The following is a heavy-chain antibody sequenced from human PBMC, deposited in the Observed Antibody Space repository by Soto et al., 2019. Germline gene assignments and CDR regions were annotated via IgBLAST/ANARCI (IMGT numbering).Heavy chain of an antibody. V-gene: IGHV3-30*03. J-gene: IGHJ4*02. D-gene: IGHD3-22*01. CDR2: ISYDGNNR. CDR3: ATERDNTGYPLDY. Sequence: QVQLVESGGGVVQPGRSLRLSCAASGFSFSHYGMHWVRQAPGRGLECVAVISYDGNNRYYLDSVKGRFTISRDNPKNTLFLQMNRLRGEDTAVYYCATERDNTGYPLDYWGQGTLVTVSS. CDR1: GFSFSHYG.